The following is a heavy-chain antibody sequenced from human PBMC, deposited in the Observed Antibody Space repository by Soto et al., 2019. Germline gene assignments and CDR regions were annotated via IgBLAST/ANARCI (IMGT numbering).Heavy chain of an antibody. V-gene: IGHV4-59*01. CDR2: MYYSGST. Sequence: SETLSLTCTVSGGSISSYYWSWIRQPPGKGLEWIGYMYYSGSTNYNPSLKSRVTISEDTSKNQFSLKLSSVTAADTAVYYCARVGGSGWHNFDYWGQGTLVTVSS. J-gene: IGHJ4*02. CDR3: ARVGGSGWHNFDY. CDR1: GGSISSYY. D-gene: IGHD6-19*01.